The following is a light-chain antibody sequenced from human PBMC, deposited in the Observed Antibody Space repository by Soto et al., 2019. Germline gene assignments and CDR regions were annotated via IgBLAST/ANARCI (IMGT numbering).Light chain of an antibody. CDR2: GAS. CDR1: QSVDSSF. CDR3: QQYVSSVT. V-gene: IGKV3-20*01. Sequence: ENVLTQPPGSLSLSPGERATLSCRASQSVDSSFFACYQQKPGQAPRLLIYGASNRATGIPDRFSGRGSGTDFTLTITGLEPEDFAVYYCQQYVSSVTFGQGTKVEIK. J-gene: IGKJ1*01.